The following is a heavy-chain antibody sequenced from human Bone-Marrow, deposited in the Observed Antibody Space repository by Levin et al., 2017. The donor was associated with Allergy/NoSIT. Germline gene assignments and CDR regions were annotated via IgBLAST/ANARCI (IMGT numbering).Heavy chain of an antibody. V-gene: IGHV3-30-3*01. CDR2: IPHDGSNK. CDR3: ARGPGIAVVKGFFDS. CDR1: GFTFSNHA. J-gene: IGHJ5*01. D-gene: IGHD6-19*01. Sequence: GGSLRLSCAASGFTFSNHAMHWVRQAPGKGLEWVAAIPHDGSNKYYADSVKGRFTISRDNSKNTLDVEMNSLRVEDTAVYYCARGPGIAVVKGFFDSWGQGTLVTISS.